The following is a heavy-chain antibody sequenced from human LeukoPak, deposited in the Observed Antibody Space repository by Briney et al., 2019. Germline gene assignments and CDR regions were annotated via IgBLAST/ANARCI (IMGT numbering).Heavy chain of an antibody. Sequence: ASVKVSCKTSGFTFTTYTMHWVRQAPGQRLEWMGWVNAANGNTQYSQKFQGRVTITRDTSASTAYMELSSLRSEDTAVYYCARGAPIRVAVAATFDPWGQGTLVTVPS. CDR2: VNAANGNT. CDR1: GFTFTTYT. CDR3: ARGAPIRVAVAATFDP. V-gene: IGHV1-3*01. J-gene: IGHJ5*02. D-gene: IGHD6-19*01.